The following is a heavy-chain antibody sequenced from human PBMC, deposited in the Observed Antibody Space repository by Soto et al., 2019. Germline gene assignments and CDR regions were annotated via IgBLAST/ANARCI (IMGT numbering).Heavy chain of an antibody. J-gene: IGHJ5*02. CDR2: IRSKAYGGTT. CDR3: TREGSSPTLRWFDP. CDR1: GFTFGYYA. V-gene: IGHV3-49*03. Sequence: GGSLRLSCTASGFTFGYYAMSWFRQAPGKGLEWVVFIRSKAYGGTTEYAASVKGRFTISRYDSKSIAYLQMNSLKTEDTAVYYCTREGSSPTLRWFDPWGQGTLVTVSS. D-gene: IGHD6-13*01.